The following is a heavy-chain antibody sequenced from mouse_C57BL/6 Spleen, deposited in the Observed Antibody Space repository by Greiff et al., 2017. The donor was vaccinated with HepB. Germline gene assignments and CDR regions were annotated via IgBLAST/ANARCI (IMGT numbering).Heavy chain of an antibody. J-gene: IGHJ3*01. CDR1: GYSLTGYN. CDR2: IFPYNGVS. Sequence: VQLQQSGPELVKPGASVKIPCKASGYSLTGYNMHWVKKSHGNILDWIGYIFPYNGVSSYNKKFKGKATLTVDKSSSTAYMELRSLTSEDSAVYYCARSSHYDYGTWFAYGGQGTLVTVSA. V-gene: IGHV1-31*01. D-gene: IGHD2-4*01. CDR3: ARSSHYDYGTWFAY.